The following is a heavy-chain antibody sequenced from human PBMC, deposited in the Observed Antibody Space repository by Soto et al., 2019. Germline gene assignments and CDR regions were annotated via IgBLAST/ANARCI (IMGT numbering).Heavy chain of an antibody. Sequence: SETLSLTCTVSGGSVNSGGYYWTWIRQHPGKGLEWIGYIYYSGTAYYNPSLRRRVSISLDPSKNQFSLKLSSVTAADTAVYYCARGATTFQGDLVAYWGKGPLVTVSS. CDR3: ARGATTFQGDLVAY. V-gene: IGHV4-31*03. CDR2: IYYSGTA. CDR1: GGSVNSGGYY. J-gene: IGHJ4*02. D-gene: IGHD2-21*02.